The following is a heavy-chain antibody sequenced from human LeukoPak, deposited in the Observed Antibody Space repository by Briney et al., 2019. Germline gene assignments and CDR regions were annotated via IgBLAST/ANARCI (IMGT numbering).Heavy chain of an antibody. V-gene: IGHV4-59*08. J-gene: IGHJ4*02. Sequence: SETLSLTCTVSGGSISSYYWSWIRQPPGKGVEWFGYIYYSGSTNYNPSLKSRVTISVDTSKNQFSLTLSSVTAADTAVYYCAASLAQCSSCPFDYWGQGTLVTVSS. CDR2: IYYSGST. D-gene: IGHD2-2*01. CDR1: GGSISSYY. CDR3: AASLAQCSSCPFDY.